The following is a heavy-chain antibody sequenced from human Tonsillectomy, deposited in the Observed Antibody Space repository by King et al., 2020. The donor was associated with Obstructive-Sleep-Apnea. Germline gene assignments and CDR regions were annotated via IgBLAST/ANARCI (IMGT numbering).Heavy chain of an antibody. Sequence: VQLQESGPGLVKPSETLYLTCTVSCYSISSGYYWGWIRQPPGKGLKWIGSIYHSGSTYYNPSLKSGVTISVDTAKNQFSLKLSSVTAADTAVYYCARDPCSGGSCYFPSGWFDPWGQGTLVTVSS. CDR3: ARDPCSGGSCYFPSGWFDP. CDR1: CYSISSGYY. V-gene: IGHV4-38-2*02. D-gene: IGHD2-15*01. J-gene: IGHJ5*02. CDR2: IYHSGST.